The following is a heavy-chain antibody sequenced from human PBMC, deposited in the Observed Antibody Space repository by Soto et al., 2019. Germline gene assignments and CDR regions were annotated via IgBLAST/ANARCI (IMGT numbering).Heavy chain of an antibody. V-gene: IGHV3-74*01. J-gene: IGHJ6*01. CDR1: GFPFTNYG. CDR2: ISPDGIDV. CDR3: AC. Sequence: GGALRRSCAASGFPFTNYGINWVRQTPWKGLMWVSRISPDGIDVGYADSVEGRFTVSRDNAKNTLYLQMHSLRAEDTAMYYCACWG.